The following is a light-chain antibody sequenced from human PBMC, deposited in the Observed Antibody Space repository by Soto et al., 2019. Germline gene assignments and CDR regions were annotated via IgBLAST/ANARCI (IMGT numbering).Light chain of an antibody. CDR3: QQYGGSPIT. CDR2: GAS. V-gene: IGKV3-20*01. J-gene: IGKJ5*01. CDR1: QSVSRR. Sequence: EVVLTQSPVTLSLSPGVRATLSCISSQSVSRRLACYQQRPGQSPRLLISGASMRASGVPVRFIGSGSGTDFTLTITRVEPEDFAVYYCQQYGGSPITFGLGTRLEI.